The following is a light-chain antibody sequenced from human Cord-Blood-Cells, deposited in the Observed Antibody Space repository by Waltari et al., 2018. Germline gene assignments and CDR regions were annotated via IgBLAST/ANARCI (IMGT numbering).Light chain of an antibody. J-gene: IGLJ1*01. CDR1: SSHVGGYHA. CDR3: CSYAGSYAYV. Sequence: QSALTQPRSVSGSPGQSVNISCPRTSSHVGGYHAVSWYQQHPGKAPKLMIYDVSKRRSGGPDRCSGSKAGNAASQTSSGLQAEDEAEYYCCSYAGSYAYVFGTGTKVTVL. V-gene: IGLV2-11*01. CDR2: DVS.